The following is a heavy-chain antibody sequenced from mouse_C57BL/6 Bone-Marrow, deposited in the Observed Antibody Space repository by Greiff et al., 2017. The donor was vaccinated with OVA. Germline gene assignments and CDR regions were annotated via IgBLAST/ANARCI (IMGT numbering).Heavy chain of an antibody. CDR1: GFTFSDYY. CDR3: AREGYDYDAFAY. J-gene: IGHJ3*01. Sequence: EVQRVESEGGLVQPGSSMKLSCTASGFTFSDYYMAWVRQVPEKGLEWVANINYDGSSTYYLDSLKSRFIISRDNAKNILYLQMSSLKSEDTATYYCAREGYDYDAFAYWGQGTLVTVSA. CDR2: INYDGSST. D-gene: IGHD2-4*01. V-gene: IGHV5-16*01.